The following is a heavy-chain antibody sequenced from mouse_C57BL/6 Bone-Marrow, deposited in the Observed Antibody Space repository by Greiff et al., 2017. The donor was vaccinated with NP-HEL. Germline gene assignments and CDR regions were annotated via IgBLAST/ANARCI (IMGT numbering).Heavy chain of an antibody. CDR2: ISTYYGDA. CDR1: GYTFTDYA. Sequence: VKLVESGPELVRPGVSVKISCKGSGYTFTDYAMHWVKQSHAKSLEWIGVISTYYGDASYNQKFKDKATMTVDKSSSTAYMELARLTSEDSAVYYCARWGVITTVVATDFDYWGQGTTLTVSS. D-gene: IGHD1-1*01. J-gene: IGHJ2*01. CDR3: ARWGVITTVVATDFDY. V-gene: IGHV1-67*01.